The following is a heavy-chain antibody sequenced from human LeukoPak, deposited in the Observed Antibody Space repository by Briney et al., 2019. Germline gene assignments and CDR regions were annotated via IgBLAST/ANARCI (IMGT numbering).Heavy chain of an antibody. Sequence: SETLSLTCTVSGGSISSYYWSWIRQPPGKGLEWIGYIYYSGSTNYNPSLKSRVTISVDTSKNQFSLKLSSVTAADTAVYYCAVIAVAGVVDYWGQGTLVTVSS. CDR3: AVIAVAGVVDY. D-gene: IGHD6-19*01. J-gene: IGHJ4*02. CDR2: IYYSGST. CDR1: GGSISSYY. V-gene: IGHV4-59*08.